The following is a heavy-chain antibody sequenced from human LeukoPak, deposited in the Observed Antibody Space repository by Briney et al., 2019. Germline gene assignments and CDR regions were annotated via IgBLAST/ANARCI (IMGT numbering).Heavy chain of an antibody. Sequence: SETLSLTCTVSGYSISSGYYWGWIRQPPGKGLEWIGSIYHSGSTYYNPSLKSRVTISVDTSKNQFSLKLSSVTAADTAVYYCAKSGGSGLIDYWGQGTLVTVSS. J-gene: IGHJ4*02. CDR2: IYHSGST. CDR1: GYSISSGYY. CDR3: AKSGGSGLIDY. D-gene: IGHD1-26*01. V-gene: IGHV4-38-2*02.